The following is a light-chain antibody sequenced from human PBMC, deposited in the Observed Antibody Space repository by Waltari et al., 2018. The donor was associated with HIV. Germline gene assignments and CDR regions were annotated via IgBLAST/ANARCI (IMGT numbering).Light chain of an antibody. CDR3: MQGAHWPYT. CDR1: LSPVYFDGNTC. CDR2: KVS. Sequence: DVLLTQSPLSLSVRLGQSASLSCVSTLSPVYFDGNTCLSWFHQRPGQSPRRLIYKVSDRESGAPARFSGSGSDTKFTLRINRVEAGDVGLYYCMQGAHWPYTFGQGTKLEI. V-gene: IGKV2-30*01. J-gene: IGKJ2*01.